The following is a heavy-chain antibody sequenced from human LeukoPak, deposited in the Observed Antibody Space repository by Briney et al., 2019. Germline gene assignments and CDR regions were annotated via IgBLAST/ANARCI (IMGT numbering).Heavy chain of an antibody. Sequence: GGSLRLSCAASGFTFSSFAMSWVRQAPGKGLEWVSSISWNSGNMYYVDSVKGRFTISRDNAKNSLYLQMNSLRAEDTAVYYCARDGKAYDYWGQGTLVTVSS. J-gene: IGHJ4*02. D-gene: IGHD4-23*01. CDR2: ISWNSGNM. V-gene: IGHV3-21*01. CDR1: GFTFSSFA. CDR3: ARDGKAYDY.